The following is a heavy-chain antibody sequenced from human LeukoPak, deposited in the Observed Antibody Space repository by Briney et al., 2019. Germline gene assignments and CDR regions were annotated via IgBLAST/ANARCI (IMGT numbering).Heavy chain of an antibody. CDR2: IYHSGST. Sequence: SETLSLTCTVSGYSISSGYYWGWIRQPPGKGLEWIGSIYHSGSTYYNPSLKSRVTISVDTSKNQFSLKLSSVTAADTAVYYCAKGGSRWGQGTLVTASS. CDR3: AKGGSR. J-gene: IGHJ4*02. V-gene: IGHV4-38-2*02. D-gene: IGHD1-26*01. CDR1: GYSISSGYY.